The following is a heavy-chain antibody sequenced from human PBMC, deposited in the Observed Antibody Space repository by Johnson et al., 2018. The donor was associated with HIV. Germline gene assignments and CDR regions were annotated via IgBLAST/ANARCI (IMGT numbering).Heavy chain of an antibody. D-gene: IGHD3-22*01. V-gene: IGHV3-33*06. Sequence: QVQLVESGGGVVQPGRSLRLSCAASGFTFSDYGMHWVRQAPGKGLEWVAVIWYDGGNKHYVDSVKGRFTISRDNSKNTLYLQMNSLRAEDTAVYYCAKDQHYYDSRNGGAFDIWGQGEMVTVSS. J-gene: IGHJ3*02. CDR2: IWYDGGNK. CDR3: AKDQHYYDSRNGGAFDI. CDR1: GFTFSDYG.